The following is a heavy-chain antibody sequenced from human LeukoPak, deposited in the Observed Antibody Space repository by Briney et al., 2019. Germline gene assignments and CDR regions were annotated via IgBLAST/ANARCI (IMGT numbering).Heavy chain of an antibody. D-gene: IGHD3-3*01. CDR3: ARDWRFLEVGRETYYYYYMDV. Sequence: PSETLSLTCTVSGGSISSGSYHWSWIRQPAGKGLEWIGRIYTSGSTNYNPSLKSRVTISVDTSKNQFSLKLSSVTAADTAVYYCARDWRFLEVGRETYYYYYMDVWGKGTTVTVSS. CDR2: IYTSGST. V-gene: IGHV4-61*02. J-gene: IGHJ6*03. CDR1: GGSISSGSYH.